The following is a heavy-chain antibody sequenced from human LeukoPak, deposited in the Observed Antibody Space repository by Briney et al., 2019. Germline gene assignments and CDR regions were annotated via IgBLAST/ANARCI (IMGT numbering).Heavy chain of an antibody. Sequence: PGGSLRLSCAASGFTFDDYAMHWVRQAPGKGLESVSLISGDGGSTYYADSVKGRFTISRDNSKNSLYLQMNSLRTEDTALYYCAKAYHTQAGDAIDYWGQGTLVTVSS. J-gene: IGHJ4*02. CDR2: ISGDGGST. V-gene: IGHV3-43*02. D-gene: IGHD3-10*01. CDR3: AKAYHTQAGDAIDY. CDR1: GFTFDDYA.